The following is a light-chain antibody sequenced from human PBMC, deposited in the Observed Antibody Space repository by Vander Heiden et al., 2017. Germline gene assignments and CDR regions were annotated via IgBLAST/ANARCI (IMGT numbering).Light chain of an antibody. CDR1: SSDIGFYNR. V-gene: IGLV2-18*02. CDR3: NSYTTSSTLV. CDR2: EVS. J-gene: IGLJ2*01. Sequence: QSALTQPPSVSGSPGQSVTIPCTGTSSDIGFYNRVSWYQQPPGTAPKLIISEVSNRPSGVPDRFSGSKSGDTASLTISGLQAEDEADYYCNSYTTSSTLVFGGGTKLTVL.